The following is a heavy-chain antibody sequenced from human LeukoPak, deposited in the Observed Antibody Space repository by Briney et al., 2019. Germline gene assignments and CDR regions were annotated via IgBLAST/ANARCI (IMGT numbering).Heavy chain of an antibody. J-gene: IGHJ4*02. CDR2: ISWNGGST. V-gene: IGHV3-20*04. CDR1: GFSFSINA. CDR3: ARDAVLRNIAAAGYFDN. Sequence: GGSLRLSCAASGFSFSINAMTWVRQAPGKGLEWVSGISWNGGSTGYADSVKGRFTISRDNAKNSLYLQMNSLRAEDTALFYCARDAVLRNIAAAGYFDNWGQGTLVTVSS. D-gene: IGHD6-13*01.